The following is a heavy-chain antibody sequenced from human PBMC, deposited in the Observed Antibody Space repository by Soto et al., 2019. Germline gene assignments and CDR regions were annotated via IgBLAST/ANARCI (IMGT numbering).Heavy chain of an antibody. CDR3: ARSNWNYVRTLDY. J-gene: IGHJ4*02. CDR1: SVSVSGSYW. V-gene: IGHV4-4*02. D-gene: IGHD1-7*01. CDR2: IDHSGRT. Sequence: QVQIQESGPGLVKPSGTLSLDCSVSSVSVSGSYWCAWVRQSPGKGLEWIGEIDHSGRTNYNPSLKSRVTMSLDYSKNQFSLNLRSVTAADTAVYYCARSNWNYVRTLDYWGQGSQVIVSS.